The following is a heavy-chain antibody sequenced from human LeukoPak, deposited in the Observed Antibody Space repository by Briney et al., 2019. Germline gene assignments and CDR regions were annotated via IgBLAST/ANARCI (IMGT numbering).Heavy chain of an antibody. V-gene: IGHV3-48*04. CDR1: GFTFSSYS. CDR3: ARKWDSSTSCYAFDX. J-gene: IGHJ4*02. Sequence: GGSLRLSCAASGFTFSSYSMNWVRQAPGKGLEWVSYISSSSSTIYYADSVKGRFTISRDNAKNSLYLQMNSLRAEDTAVYYCARKWDSSTSCYAFDXWGQGTLVTVSS. D-gene: IGHD2-2*01. CDR2: ISSSSSTI.